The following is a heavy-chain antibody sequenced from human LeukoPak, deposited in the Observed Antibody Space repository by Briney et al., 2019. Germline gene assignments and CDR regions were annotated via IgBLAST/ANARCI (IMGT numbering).Heavy chain of an antibody. CDR1: GGSFSSASYY. CDR2: IYASGST. V-gene: IGHV4-61*02. Sequence: PSETLSLTCTVSGGSFSSASYYRSWIRQPAGKGLEWIGRIYASGSTNYNPSLKSRVTISVDTSKNQFSLKLSSVTAADTAVYYCARVIGYSSMFTYWGQGTLVTVSS. CDR3: ARVIGYSSMFTY. J-gene: IGHJ4*02. D-gene: IGHD6-13*01.